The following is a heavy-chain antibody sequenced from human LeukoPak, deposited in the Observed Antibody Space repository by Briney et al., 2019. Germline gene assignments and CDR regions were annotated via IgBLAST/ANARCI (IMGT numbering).Heavy chain of an antibody. CDR3: ARLGVVVVPAAIHAEYFQH. Sequence: GESLKISCKGSGYSFTSYWIGWVRQMPGKGLEWMGIIYPGDSDTRYSPSFQGQVTISADKSISTAYLQWSSLKASDTAMYYCARLGVVVVPAAIHAEYFQHWGQGTLVTVSS. CDR1: GYSFTSYW. D-gene: IGHD2-2*02. J-gene: IGHJ1*01. CDR2: IYPGDSDT. V-gene: IGHV5-51*01.